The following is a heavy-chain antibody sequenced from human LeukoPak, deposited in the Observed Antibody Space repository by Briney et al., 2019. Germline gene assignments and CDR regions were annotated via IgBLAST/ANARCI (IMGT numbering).Heavy chain of an antibody. CDR3: ARVRDSTSWFDY. D-gene: IGHD6-13*01. CDR2: TYYRSKWYN. J-gene: IGHJ4*02. V-gene: IGHV6-1*01. CDR1: GDSVSSNSAA. Sequence: QTLSLTCAISGDSVSSNSAAWNWIRQSPSRGLEWLGRTYYRSKWYNDYAISVKSRITINPDTSKNQFSLHLNSVTPEDTALYYCARVRDSTSWFDYWGQGTLVTVSS.